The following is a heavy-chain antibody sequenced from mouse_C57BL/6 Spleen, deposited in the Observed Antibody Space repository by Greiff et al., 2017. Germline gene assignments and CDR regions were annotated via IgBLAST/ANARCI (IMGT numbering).Heavy chain of an antibody. CDR3: ARDSSGGLYYFDD. V-gene: IGHV5-16*01. Sequence: EVKLVESEGGLVQPGSSMKLSCTASGFTFSDYYMAWVRQVPEKGLEWVANINYDGSSTYYLDSLKSRFIISRDNAKNILYLQMSSLKSEDTATYYCARDSSGGLYYFDDWGQGTTLTVSS. CDR2: INYDGSST. CDR1: GFTFSDYY. D-gene: IGHD3-2*02. J-gene: IGHJ2*01.